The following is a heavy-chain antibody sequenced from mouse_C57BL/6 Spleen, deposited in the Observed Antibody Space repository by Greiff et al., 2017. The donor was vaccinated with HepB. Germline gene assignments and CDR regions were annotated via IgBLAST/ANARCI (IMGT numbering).Heavy chain of an antibody. Sequence: EVQLQQSGPELVKPGASVKISCKASGYTFTDYYMNWVKQSHGKSLEWIGDINPNNGGTSYNQKFKGKATLTVDKSSSTAYMALRSLTSEDSAVYYCARYWDDAMDYWGQGTSVTVSS. D-gene: IGHD4-1*01. CDR3: ARYWDDAMDY. V-gene: IGHV1-26*01. CDR2: INPNNGGT. CDR1: GYTFTDYY. J-gene: IGHJ4*01.